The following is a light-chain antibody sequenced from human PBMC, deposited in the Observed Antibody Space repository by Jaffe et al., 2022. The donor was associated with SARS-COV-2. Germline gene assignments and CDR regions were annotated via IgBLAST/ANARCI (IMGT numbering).Light chain of an antibody. CDR2: AAS. CDR3: QQSGT. V-gene: IGKV3-20*01. J-gene: IGKJ2*01. CDR1: QSVSSRY. Sequence: EIVLTQSPGTLSLSPGERATLSCRASQSVSSRYLAWFQQKLGQTPRLLIYAASNRAPGIPDRFSGSGSGTDFTLTIRRLEPEDFAVYYCQQSGTFGRGTKVEIK.